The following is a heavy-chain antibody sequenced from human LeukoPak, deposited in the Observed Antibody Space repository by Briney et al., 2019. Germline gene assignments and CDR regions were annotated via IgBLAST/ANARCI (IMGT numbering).Heavy chain of an antibody. CDR2: IWVEGSKK. Sequence: GGSLRLSCATSGFTFSSYSMQWVRQAPGKGLEWVAVIWVEGSKKFYADSVEGRFTISRDDSKSTSYLQMNSLRAEDTAVYYCARDQGYCSGGRCHSHFDYWGQGTLVTVSS. J-gene: IGHJ4*02. CDR1: GFTFSSYS. CDR3: ARDQGYCSGGRCHSHFDY. V-gene: IGHV3-33*01. D-gene: IGHD2-15*01.